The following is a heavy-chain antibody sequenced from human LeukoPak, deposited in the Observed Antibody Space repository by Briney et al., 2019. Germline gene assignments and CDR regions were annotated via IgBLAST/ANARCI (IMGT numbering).Heavy chain of an antibody. Sequence: PGGSLRLSCAASGFTFSSYGMHWVRQAPGKGLEWVAVISYDGSNKYYADSVKGRFTISRDNSKNTLYLQMNSLRAEDTAVYYCAKDYYGSGSSPRIWFDPWGQGTLVTVSS. CDR2: ISYDGSNK. V-gene: IGHV3-30*18. D-gene: IGHD3-10*01. J-gene: IGHJ5*02. CDR1: GFTFSSYG. CDR3: AKDYYGSGSSPRIWFDP.